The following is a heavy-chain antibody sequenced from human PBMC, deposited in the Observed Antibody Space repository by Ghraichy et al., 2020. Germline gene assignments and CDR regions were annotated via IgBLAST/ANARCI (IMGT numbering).Heavy chain of an antibody. V-gene: IGHV3-23*01. D-gene: IGHD2-21*01. CDR2: ISGSGGTT. CDR1: GFTFNNFA. CDR3: AKHFYSGGDSFDY. J-gene: IGHJ4*02. Sequence: GGSLRLSCAASGFTFNNFAMTWVRQAPGKGLEWVSTISGSGGTTYYADSVKGQFTISRDNSKNMLYLQMNSLRAEDTALYYCAKHFYSGGDSFDYWGQGTLVTVSS.